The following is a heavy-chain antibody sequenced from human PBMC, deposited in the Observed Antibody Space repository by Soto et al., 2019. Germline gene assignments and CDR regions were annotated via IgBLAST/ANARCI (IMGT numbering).Heavy chain of an antibody. Sequence: QVQLVQSGAEVKTPGSSVRFSCKTAGRTFLISAIAWLRQAPGQGLEWMGGIIPILGTIHIAQNFQGRVNCTADRSTSTAYMELAILRSEDTATYFCARGKEWEQPSNHYYFDYWGQGIQVIVSS. CDR3: ARGKEWEQPSNHYYFDY. J-gene: IGHJ4*02. V-gene: IGHV1-69*06. CDR1: GRTFLISA. D-gene: IGHD1-26*01. CDR2: IIPILGTI.